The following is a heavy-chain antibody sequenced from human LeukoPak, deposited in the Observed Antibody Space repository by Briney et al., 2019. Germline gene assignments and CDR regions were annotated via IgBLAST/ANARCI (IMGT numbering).Heavy chain of an antibody. D-gene: IGHD6-13*01. Sequence: GGSLRLSCAASGFTFSSYGMHWVRQAPGKGLEWVAFIRYDGSNKYYADSVKGRFTISRDNSKNTLYLQMNSLRAEDTAVYYCAKDGSSSWPEDYYYYMDVWGKGTTVTISS. CDR2: IRYDGSNK. CDR1: GFTFSSYG. CDR3: AKDGSSSWPEDYYYYMDV. V-gene: IGHV3-30*02. J-gene: IGHJ6*03.